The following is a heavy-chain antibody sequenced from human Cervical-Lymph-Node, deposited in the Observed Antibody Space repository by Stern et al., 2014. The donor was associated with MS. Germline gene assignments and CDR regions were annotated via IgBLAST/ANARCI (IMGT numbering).Heavy chain of an antibody. CDR2: IYWDDDK. J-gene: IGHJ5*02. CDR3: AHRHYSGWFDP. V-gene: IGHV2-5*02. Sequence: QITLKESGPTLVKPTQTLTLTCTFSGFSLRTSGVAVGWIRQPPGKALEWLALIYWDDDKRYSASLKSRLTIPKDTPKNQVVLTMTNMDPVDTATYYCAHRHYSGWFDPWGQGILVTVSS. CDR1: GFSLRTSGVA. D-gene: IGHD5-18*01.